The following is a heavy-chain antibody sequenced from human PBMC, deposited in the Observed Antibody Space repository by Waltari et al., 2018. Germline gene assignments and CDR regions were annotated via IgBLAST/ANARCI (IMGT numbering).Heavy chain of an antibody. CDR2: IIPILGTE. Sequence: QVQLVQSGAEVTKPGASANVSCKASGGTFSSYHISWVRQAPGQVLKWMGGIIPILGTENYAQKFQGRVTITADESTSTAYMELSSLRSEDTAVYYCARSQGVDVLRYFDWLLPFGYWGQGTLVTVSS. CDR1: GGTFSSYH. V-gene: IGHV1-69*01. D-gene: IGHD3-9*01. CDR3: ARSQGVDVLRYFDWLLPFGY. J-gene: IGHJ4*02.